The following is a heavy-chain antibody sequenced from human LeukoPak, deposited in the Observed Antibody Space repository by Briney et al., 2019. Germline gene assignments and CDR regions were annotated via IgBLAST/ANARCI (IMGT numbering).Heavy chain of an antibody. CDR1: GFTFSSYG. Sequence: GRSLRLSCAAPGFTFSSYGMHWVRQAPGKGLEWVALIWYDGSNKYYADSVKGRFTISRDNSKNTLYVQMNSLRAEDTAVYYCARASNCISTTCSVDYWGQGTLVTVSS. D-gene: IGHD2/OR15-2a*01. J-gene: IGHJ4*02. CDR2: IWYDGSNK. V-gene: IGHV3-33*01. CDR3: ARASNCISTTCSVDY.